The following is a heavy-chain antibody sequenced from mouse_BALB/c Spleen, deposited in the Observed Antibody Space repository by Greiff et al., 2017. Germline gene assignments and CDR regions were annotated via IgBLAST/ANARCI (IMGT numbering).Heavy chain of an antibody. Sequence: QVQLQQSGAELVRPGTSVKVSCKASGYAFTNYLIEWVKQRPGQGLEWIGVINPGSGGTNYNEKFKGKATLTADKSSSTAYMQLSSLTSDDSAVYFCARRAYYGNYDDWGQGTTLTVSS. D-gene: IGHD2-10*01. CDR2: INPGSGGT. V-gene: IGHV1-54*01. CDR3: ARRAYYGNYDD. CDR1: GYAFTNYL. J-gene: IGHJ2*01.